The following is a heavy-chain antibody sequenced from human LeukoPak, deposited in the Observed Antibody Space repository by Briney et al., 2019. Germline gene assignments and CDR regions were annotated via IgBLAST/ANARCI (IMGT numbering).Heavy chain of an antibody. J-gene: IGHJ5*01. Sequence: GGSLRLSCAAPGFTFSSYGMHWVRQAPGKGPEWVAVIWYDGSNKYYADSVKGRFTISRDNSKNTLYLQMNSLRVEDTAVYYCAKDPETYSSRWFDSWGQGTLVTVSS. V-gene: IGHV3-33*06. CDR2: IWYDGSNK. D-gene: IGHD2-21*01. CDR3: AKDPETYSSRWFDS. CDR1: GFTFSSYG.